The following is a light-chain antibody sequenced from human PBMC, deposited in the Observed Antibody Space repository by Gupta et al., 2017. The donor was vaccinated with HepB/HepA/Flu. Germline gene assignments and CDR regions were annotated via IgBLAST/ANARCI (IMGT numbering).Light chain of an antibody. CDR2: DVT. Sequence: QSALTQSASVSGSPGQPITISCTGTSSDVGSYKYVSWYQQHPGKAPKLMIYDVTNRPPGVSNRFSGSKSGNTASLTISGLQAEDEGDYYCSSYSSSSTPVLFGGGTKLTIL. CDR1: SSDVGSYKY. CDR3: SSYSSSSTPVL. V-gene: IGLV2-14*01. J-gene: IGLJ2*01.